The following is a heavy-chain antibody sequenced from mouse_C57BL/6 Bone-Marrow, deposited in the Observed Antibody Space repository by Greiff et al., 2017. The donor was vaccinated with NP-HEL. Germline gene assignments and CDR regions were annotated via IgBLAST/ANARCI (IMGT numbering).Heavy chain of an antibody. Sequence: ESGPGLVKPSQSLSLTCSVTGYSITSGYFWNWIRQLPGNILEWMGFISYDGSNNYNPSLQNRISITRDTSKNQFFLKLNSVTTEDTATYYCARDHDGYYDYAMDYWGQGTSVTVSS. J-gene: IGHJ4*01. CDR3: ARDHDGYYDYAMDY. CDR1: GYSITSGYF. D-gene: IGHD2-3*01. V-gene: IGHV3-6*01. CDR2: ISYDGSN.